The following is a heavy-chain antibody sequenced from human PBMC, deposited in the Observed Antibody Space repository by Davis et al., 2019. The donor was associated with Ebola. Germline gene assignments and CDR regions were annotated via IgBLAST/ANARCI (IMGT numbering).Heavy chain of an antibody. CDR1: GGSFSGYY. D-gene: IGHD6-19*01. J-gene: IGHJ4*02. CDR3: ARQARLSLDY. Sequence: MPGGSLRLSCAVYGGSFSGYYWSWIRQPPGKGLEWIGEINHSGSTNYNPSLKSRVTMSVDTSKNQFSLKMSSVAAADTAVYYCARQARLSLDYWGQGTLVTVSS. CDR2: INHSGST. V-gene: IGHV4-34*01.